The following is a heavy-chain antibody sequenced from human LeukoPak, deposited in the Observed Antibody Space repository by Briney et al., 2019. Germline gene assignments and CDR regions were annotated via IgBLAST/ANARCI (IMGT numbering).Heavy chain of an antibody. Sequence: SETLSLTCAVSGFSISSGYYWGWIREPPGEGLGLIGSIYHSGSTYYNPSLKSRVTISVDTSKNQFSLKLSSVTAADTAVYYCARHAGYYYYMDVWGKGTTVTVSS. J-gene: IGHJ6*03. CDR2: IYHSGST. CDR1: GFSISSGYY. D-gene: IGHD1-14*01. V-gene: IGHV4-38-2*01. CDR3: ARHAGYYYYMDV.